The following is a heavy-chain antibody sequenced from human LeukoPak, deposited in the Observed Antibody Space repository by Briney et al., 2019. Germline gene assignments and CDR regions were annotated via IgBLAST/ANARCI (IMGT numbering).Heavy chain of an antibody. V-gene: IGHV4-39*07. CDR2: ISCSGST. CDR1: GGSISSCTYS. Sequence: PSETLSLTCTVSGGSISSCTYSWGWIRQPPGKGLEWIGSISCSGSTYYNPSLKSRVTISVDTSKNQFSLYLDSVTAAGTAVYYCARDWNRYAYWGQGTLVTVSS. D-gene: IGHD1-1*01. J-gene: IGHJ4*02. CDR3: ARDWNRYAY.